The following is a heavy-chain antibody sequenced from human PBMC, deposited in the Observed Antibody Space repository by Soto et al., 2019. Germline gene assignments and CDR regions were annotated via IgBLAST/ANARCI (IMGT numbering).Heavy chain of an antibody. CDR3: ARGRAIYGEWDYYDY. V-gene: IGHV4-59*01. J-gene: IGHJ4*02. D-gene: IGHD1-26*01. CDR1: GGSMKGYY. CDR2: ISDSGNT. Sequence: QVQLQESGPRLVKPSETLSLTCTVSGGSMKGYYWTWIRQSPDRGLHWLGFISDSGNTTSDASLKGRPTISLDMSKNQVSLRLTSVTAADTALYYCARGRAIYGEWDYYDYWGQGALVTVSS.